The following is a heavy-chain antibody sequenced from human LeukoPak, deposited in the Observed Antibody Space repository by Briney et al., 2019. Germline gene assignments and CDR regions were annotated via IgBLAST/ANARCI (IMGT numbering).Heavy chain of an antibody. CDR2: MNPNSGNT. V-gene: IGHV1-8*01. CDR3: ARVAYYYDSSGYYFYNWFDP. Sequence: ASVKVSCKASGYTFTSYDINWVRQATGQGLERMGWMNPNSGNTGYAQKLQGRVTMTRNTSISTAYMELSSLRSEDTAVYYCARVAYYYDSSGYYFYNWFDPWGQGTLVTVSS. CDR1: GYTFTSYD. J-gene: IGHJ5*02. D-gene: IGHD3-22*01.